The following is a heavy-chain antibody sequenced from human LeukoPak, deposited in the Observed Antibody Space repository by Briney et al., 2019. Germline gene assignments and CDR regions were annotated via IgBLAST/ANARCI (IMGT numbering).Heavy chain of an antibody. Sequence: GGSLRLSCAASGFTFSSYAMSWVRQAPGKGLGWVSAISGSGGSTYYADSVKGRFTISRDNSKNTLYLQMNSLRAEDTAVYYCARDPPYPWEVAVTLDYWGQGTLVTVSS. CDR1: GFTFSSYA. CDR2: ISGSGGST. V-gene: IGHV3-23*01. CDR3: ARDPPYPWEVAVTLDY. J-gene: IGHJ4*02. D-gene: IGHD6-19*01.